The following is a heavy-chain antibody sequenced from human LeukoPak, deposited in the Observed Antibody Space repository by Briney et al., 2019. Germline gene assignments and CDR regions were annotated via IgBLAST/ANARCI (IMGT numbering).Heavy chain of an antibody. Sequence: GGSLRLSCAASGFIVSNKYMTWVRQAPGKGLEWVSLIYSDGRTYYADSVRGRCTISRDNSKNTLYLQMNSLRVEDTAVYYCARDPGPYGDYMDVWGKGTTVTVSS. CDR3: ARDPGPYGDYMDV. CDR2: IYSDGRT. V-gene: IGHV3-53*05. CDR1: GFIVSNKY. D-gene: IGHD1-1*01. J-gene: IGHJ6*03.